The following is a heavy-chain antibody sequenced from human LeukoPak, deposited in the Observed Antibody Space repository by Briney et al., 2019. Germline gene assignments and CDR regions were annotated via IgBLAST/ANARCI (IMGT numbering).Heavy chain of an antibody. D-gene: IGHD3-10*01. J-gene: IGHJ4*02. Sequence: VASVKVPCKASGGTFSSYAISWVRQAPGQGLEWMGGTIPIFGTANYAQKFQGRVTITADKSTSTAYMELSSLRSEDTAVYYCASPRPLGYYYGSGSYRDPFDYWGQGTLVTVSS. CDR1: GGTFSSYA. CDR3: ASPRPLGYYYGSGSYRDPFDY. CDR2: TIPIFGTA. V-gene: IGHV1-69*06.